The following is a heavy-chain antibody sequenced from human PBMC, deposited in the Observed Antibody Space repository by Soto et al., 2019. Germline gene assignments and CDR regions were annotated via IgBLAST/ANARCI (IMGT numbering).Heavy chain of an antibody. V-gene: IGHV3-23*01. CDR2: ISGSGGST. CDR3: AKVPGGDCTGGRCSIDY. D-gene: IGHD2-15*01. J-gene: IGHJ4*02. CDR1: GFTFSNYA. Sequence: EVQLLESGGGLVQPGGSLRLSCAASGFTFSNYAMSWVHQAPGKGLEWVSAISGSGGSTYYADSVKGRFTMSRDNSKSTLYLQINSLRAEDTAVYYCAKVPGGDCTGGRCSIDYWGQGTLVTVSS.